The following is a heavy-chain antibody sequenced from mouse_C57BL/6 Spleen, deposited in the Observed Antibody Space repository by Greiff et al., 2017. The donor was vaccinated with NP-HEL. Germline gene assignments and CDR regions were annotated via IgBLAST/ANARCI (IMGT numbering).Heavy chain of an antibody. CDR1: GYTFTDYE. J-gene: IGHJ2*01. CDR3: TQGGFDY. Sequence: QVQLKQSGAELVRPGASVTLSCKASGYTFTDYEMHWVKQTPVHGLEWIGAIDPETGGTAYNQKFKGKAILTADKSSSTAYMELRGLTSEDSAVYCCTQGGFDYWGQGTTLTVSS. CDR2: IDPETGGT. V-gene: IGHV1-15*01.